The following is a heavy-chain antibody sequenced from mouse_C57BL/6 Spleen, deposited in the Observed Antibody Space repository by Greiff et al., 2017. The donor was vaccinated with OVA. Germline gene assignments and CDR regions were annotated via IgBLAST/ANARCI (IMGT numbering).Heavy chain of an antibody. CDR2: IDPSDSET. CDR3: ARKGNLYYYAMDY. V-gene: IGHV1-52*01. Sequence: VQLQQSGAELVRPGSSVKLSCKASGYTFTSYWMHWVKQRPIQGLEWIGNIDPSDSETHYNQKFKDKATLTVDKSSSTAYMQLSSLTSEDSAVYYCARKGNLYYYAMDYWGQGTSVTVSS. CDR1: GYTFTSYW. D-gene: IGHD2-1*01. J-gene: IGHJ4*01.